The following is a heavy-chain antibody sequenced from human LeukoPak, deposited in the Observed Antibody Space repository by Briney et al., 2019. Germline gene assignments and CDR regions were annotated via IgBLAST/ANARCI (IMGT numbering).Heavy chain of an antibody. Sequence: GGSLRLSCAASGFTFSIYVMSWVRQAPGKGLEWVSAIGGNSASIYYADSVKGRFTISRDNARNSLYLQMNSLRVEDTAVYYCARVGGGYYPGMDVWGQGTPVTVSS. V-gene: IGHV3-23*01. D-gene: IGHD5-12*01. CDR3: ARVGGGYYPGMDV. J-gene: IGHJ6*02. CDR2: IGGNSASI. CDR1: GFTFSIYV.